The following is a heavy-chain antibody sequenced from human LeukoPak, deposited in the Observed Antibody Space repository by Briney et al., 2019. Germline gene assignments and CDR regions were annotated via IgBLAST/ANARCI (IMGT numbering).Heavy chain of an antibody. CDR2: IHYTGST. Sequence: SETLSLTCTVSGGPISSYYWSWIRQPPRKGLEWIGYIHYTGSTNYNPSLKSRVTISVDTSKNQFSLKLRSVTAADTAVYYCARVEEGYGSGRRENYYYYYMDVWGKGTTVTISS. CDR1: GGPISSYY. J-gene: IGHJ6*03. CDR3: ARVEEGYGSGRRENYYYYYMDV. V-gene: IGHV4-59*01. D-gene: IGHD3-10*01.